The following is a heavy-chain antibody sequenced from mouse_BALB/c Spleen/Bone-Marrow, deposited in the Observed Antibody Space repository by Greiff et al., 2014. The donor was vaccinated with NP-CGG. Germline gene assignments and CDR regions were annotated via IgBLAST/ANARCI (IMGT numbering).Heavy chain of an antibody. D-gene: IGHD4-1*01. CDR2: ISSVSGNI. J-gene: IGHJ2*01. Sequence: EVKLMQSGGGLVKPGASRKLSCAASGFTFSSFGMHWVRQTPEKGLEWVAYISSVSGNIYYADTVKGRFTISRDKSSNTLFLQMTSLTSEDTAMYYCTRGGNWDDLDYWGQGTTLTVSS. CDR1: GFTFSSFG. CDR3: TRGGNWDDLDY. V-gene: IGHV5-17*02.